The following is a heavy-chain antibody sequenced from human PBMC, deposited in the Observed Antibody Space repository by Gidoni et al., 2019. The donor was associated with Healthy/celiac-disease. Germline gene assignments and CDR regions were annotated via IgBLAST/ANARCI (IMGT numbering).Heavy chain of an antibody. CDR3: ATYYYGSGSYRYFDY. V-gene: IGHV4-34*01. Sequence: QVQLQQWGAGLLKPSETLSLTCAVYGGSFSGYYWSWIRQPPGKGLEWIGEINHSGSTNYNPSLKSRVTKSVDTSKNQFSLKLSSVTAADTAVYYCATYYYGSGSYRYFDYWGQGTLVTVSS. D-gene: IGHD3-10*01. J-gene: IGHJ4*02. CDR2: INHSGST. CDR1: GGSFSGYY.